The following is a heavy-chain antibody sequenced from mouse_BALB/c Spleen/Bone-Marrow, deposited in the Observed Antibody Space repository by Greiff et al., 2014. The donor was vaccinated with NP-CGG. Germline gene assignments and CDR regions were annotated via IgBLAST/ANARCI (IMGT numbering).Heavy chain of an antibody. D-gene: IGHD4-1*01. J-gene: IGHJ2*01. CDR3: AREKDWVFDY. Sequence: QVQLLQSGAELVKSGTSVKMSCKASGFTFTSYWMYWVKQSPGQGLEWIGDIYPGSDSTYYNEKFKSKVTLTVDTSSSTAYMQLSSLTSEDSAVYYCAREKDWVFDYWGQGTTLTVSS. CDR1: GFTFTSYW. CDR2: IYPGSDST. V-gene: IGHV1-55*01.